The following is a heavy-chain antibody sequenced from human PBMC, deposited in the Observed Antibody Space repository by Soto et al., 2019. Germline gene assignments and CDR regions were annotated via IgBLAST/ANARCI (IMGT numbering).Heavy chain of an antibody. CDR2: IYYSGST. D-gene: IGHD3-9*01. J-gene: IGHJ4*02. CDR1: GGSIISSSYY. V-gene: IGHV4-39*01. CDR3: ARSHVLRYFDWLLYFDY. Sequence: PSETLSLTCTVSGGSIISSSYYWVWIREPPWNGLEWIGSIYYSGSTYYNPSLKSRVTISVDTSKNQFSLKLSSVTAADTAVYYCARSHVLRYFDWLLYFDYWGQGTLVTVSS.